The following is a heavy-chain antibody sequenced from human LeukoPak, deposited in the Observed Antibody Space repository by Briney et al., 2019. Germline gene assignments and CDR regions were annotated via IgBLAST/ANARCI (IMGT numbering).Heavy chain of an antibody. V-gene: IGHV4-61*02. Sequence: SETLSLTCTVSGGSISSGSYYWSWLRQPAGKGLEWIGRIYTSGSTDYNPSLKSRVTISVDTSKNQFSLKLSSVTAADTAVYYCARDVRGYCSSTSCYDHYMDVWGKGTTVTVSS. CDR3: ARDVRGYCSSTSCYDHYMDV. J-gene: IGHJ6*03. CDR2: IYTSGST. CDR1: GGSISSGSYY. D-gene: IGHD2-2*01.